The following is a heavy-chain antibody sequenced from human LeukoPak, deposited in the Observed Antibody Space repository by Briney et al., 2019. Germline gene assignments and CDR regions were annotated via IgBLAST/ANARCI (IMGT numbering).Heavy chain of an antibody. CDR3: ARDVAVAGTGAFDI. J-gene: IGHJ3*02. CDR1: GFIFSSYA. V-gene: IGHV3-53*01. CDR2: IYCGGST. Sequence: GGSVRLFCGASGFIFSSYALSWVRQAPGKGLEWVSVIYCGGSTYYADSVEVRFTISRDNSKNTLYLQMNSLRAEDTAVYYCARDVAVAGTGAFDIWGQGTMVTVSS. D-gene: IGHD6-19*01.